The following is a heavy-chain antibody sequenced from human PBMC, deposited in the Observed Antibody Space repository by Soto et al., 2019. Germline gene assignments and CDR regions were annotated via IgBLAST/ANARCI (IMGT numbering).Heavy chain of an antibody. J-gene: IGHJ4*02. CDR1: GGTFSSYA. CDR3: ASGNYYDSSGYYYVPFDY. D-gene: IGHD3-22*01. CDR2: IIPIFGTA. V-gene: IGHV1-69*01. Sequence: QVQLVQSGAEVKKPGSSVKVSCKASGGTFSSYAISWVRQAPGQGLEWMGGIIPIFGTANYAQKFQGRVMITADESTSTAYMELSSLRSEDTAVYYCASGNYYDSSGYYYVPFDYWGQGTLVTVSS.